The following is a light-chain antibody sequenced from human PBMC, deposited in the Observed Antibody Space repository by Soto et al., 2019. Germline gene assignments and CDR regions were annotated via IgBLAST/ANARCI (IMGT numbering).Light chain of an antibody. CDR1: QSVSSSY. CDR2: GAS. J-gene: IGKJ1*01. Sequence: TVLTRCPGTGSLSLGERATLHCRASQSVSSSYLAWYQQKPGQAPRLLIYGASSRATGIPDRFSGSGSGTDFTLTISRLEPEEFAVYYCQQYGSSPTFGQGTKVDIK. CDR3: QQYGSSPT. V-gene: IGKV3-20*01.